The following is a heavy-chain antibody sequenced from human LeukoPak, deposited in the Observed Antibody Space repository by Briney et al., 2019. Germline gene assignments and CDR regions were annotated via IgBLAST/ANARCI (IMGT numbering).Heavy chain of an antibody. CDR3: ATHPPRKCTGGSCSDY. CDR1: GGSISSYY. CDR2: IYYSGST. V-gene: IGHV4-59*01. Sequence: SETLSLTCTVSGGSISSYYWSWIRQPPGKGLEWIGYIYYSGSTNYNPSLKSRVTISVDTSKNQFSLKLSSVTAADTAVYHCATHPPRKCTGGSCSDYWGQGTLVTVSS. D-gene: IGHD2-15*01. J-gene: IGHJ4*02.